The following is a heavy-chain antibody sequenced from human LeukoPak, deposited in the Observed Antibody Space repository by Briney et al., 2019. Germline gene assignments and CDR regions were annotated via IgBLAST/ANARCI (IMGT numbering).Heavy chain of an antibody. CDR1: GGTFSSYA. V-gene: IGHV1-69*13. CDR3: ARNIAAAGDGYNWFDP. J-gene: IGHJ5*02. Sequence: ASVKVSCKASGGTFSSYAISWVRQAPGQGLEWMGGIIPIFGTANYAQKFQGRVTITADESTSTAYMELSSLRSEDTAVYYCARNIAAAGDGYNWFDPWGQRTLVTVSS. D-gene: IGHD6-13*01. CDR2: IIPIFGTA.